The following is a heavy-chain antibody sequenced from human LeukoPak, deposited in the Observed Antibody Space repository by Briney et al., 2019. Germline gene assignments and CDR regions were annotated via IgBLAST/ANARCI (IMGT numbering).Heavy chain of an antibody. CDR2: INHSGST. J-gene: IGHJ4*02. V-gene: IGHV4-34*01. CDR3: ARGPPEYCSSTSCYGLDY. Sequence: SETLSLTCAVYGGSFSGYYWSWIRQPPGKGLEWIGEINHSGSTNYNPSLKSRVTLSVDTSKNQFSLKLSSVTAADTAVYYCARGPPEYCSSTSCYGLDYWGQGTLVTVSS. CDR1: GGSFSGYY. D-gene: IGHD2-2*01.